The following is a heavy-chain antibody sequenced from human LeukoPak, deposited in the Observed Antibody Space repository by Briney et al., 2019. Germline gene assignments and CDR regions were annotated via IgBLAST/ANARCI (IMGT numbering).Heavy chain of an antibody. V-gene: IGHV1-2*02. CDR1: GYTFTGYY. D-gene: IGHD2-15*01. Sequence: ASVKVSCKASGYTFTGYYMHWVRQAPGQGLEWIGWINPNNGDTNYAQKFQGRVTMTRDTSISTTDMELSGLSSGDTAVYYCARDVNWVVVGGKVNRFDPWGQGTLVTVSS. CDR2: INPNNGDT. CDR3: ARDVNWVVVGGKVNRFDP. J-gene: IGHJ5*02.